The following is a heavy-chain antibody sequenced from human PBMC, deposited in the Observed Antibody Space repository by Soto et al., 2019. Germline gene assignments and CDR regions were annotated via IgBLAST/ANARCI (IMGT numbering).Heavy chain of an antibody. CDR1: GFTFSSYA. V-gene: IGHV3-23*01. Sequence: GGSLRLSCAASGFTFSSYAMSWVRQAPGKGLEWVSAISGSGGSTYYADSVKGRFTISRDNSKNTLYLQMNSLRAEDTAVYYCAKDETRNDYVWGSYRPPFDYWGQGTLVTVSS. CDR2: ISGSGGST. D-gene: IGHD3-16*02. J-gene: IGHJ4*02. CDR3: AKDETRNDYVWGSYRPPFDY.